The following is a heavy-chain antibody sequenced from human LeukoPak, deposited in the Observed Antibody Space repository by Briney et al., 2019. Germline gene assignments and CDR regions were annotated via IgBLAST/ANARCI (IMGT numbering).Heavy chain of an antibody. D-gene: IGHD2-15*01. CDR3: AKGSGSSCYSPCDY. CDR1: GLTFRNYA. CDR2: ICANDGNT. J-gene: IGHJ4*02. V-gene: IGHV3-23*01. Sequence: GGSLRLSCAASGLTFRNYAMSWVRQAPGKGLEWVSVICANDGNTYYADAVKGRLTISRDNSKDTLYLQMDSLRAEDTAVYYCAKGSGSSCYSPCDYWGQGILVTVSS.